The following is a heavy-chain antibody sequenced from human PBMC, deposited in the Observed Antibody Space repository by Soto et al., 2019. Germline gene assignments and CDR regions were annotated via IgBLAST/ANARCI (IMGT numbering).Heavy chain of an antibody. V-gene: IGHV3-23*01. CDR2: ISVSGDST. J-gene: IGHJ4*02. D-gene: IGHD6-13*01. CDR1: GFTFSNYA. CDR3: AKDQGSSLYAIDY. Sequence: EVQLLESGGGLVQPWGSLRLSCAASGFTFSNYAVTWLRQAPGKGLEWVSTISVSGDSTYYADSVKGRFTISRDTSKNTLYLLMNSLRAEDTAVYFCAKDQGSSLYAIDYWGQGTLVTFSS.